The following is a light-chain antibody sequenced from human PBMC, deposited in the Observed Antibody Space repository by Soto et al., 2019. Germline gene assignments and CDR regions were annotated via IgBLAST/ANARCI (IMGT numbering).Light chain of an antibody. V-gene: IGKV3-20*01. CDR3: QQYGSSPWT. Sequence: IVLTQSPATLSVSPGERATLSCRASQSVSGSSLAWYQQIPGQAPRLLIYGASSRATGIPDRFSGSGSGTDFTLPISRLEPADFAVYYCQQYGSSPWTFGQGTKVDIK. CDR2: GAS. J-gene: IGKJ1*01. CDR1: QSVSGSS.